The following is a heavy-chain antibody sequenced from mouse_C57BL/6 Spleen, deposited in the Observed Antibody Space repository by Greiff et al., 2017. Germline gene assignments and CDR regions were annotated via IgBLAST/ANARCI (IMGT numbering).Heavy chain of an antibody. D-gene: IGHD1-1*02. CDR3: TRGLSLYFDY. J-gene: IGHJ2*01. Sequence: EVKVVESGEGLVKPGGSLKLSCAASGFTFSSYAMSWVRQTPEKRLEWVAYISSGGDYIYYADTVKGRFTISRDNARNTLYLQMSSLKSEDTAMYYCTRGLSLYFDYWGQGTTLTVSS. CDR2: ISSGGDYI. CDR1: GFTFSSYA. V-gene: IGHV5-9-1*02.